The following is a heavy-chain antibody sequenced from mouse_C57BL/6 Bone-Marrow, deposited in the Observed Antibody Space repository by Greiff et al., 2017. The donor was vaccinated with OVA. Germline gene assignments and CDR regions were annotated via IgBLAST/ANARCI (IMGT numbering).Heavy chain of an antibody. D-gene: IGHD1-1*01. CDR2: ISDGGSYT. V-gene: IGHV5-4*01. CDR3: ARDPHYYGSSYWYFDV. CDR1: GFTFSSYA. Sequence: EVMLVESGGGLVKPGGSLKLSCAASGFTFSSYAMSWVRQTPEKRLEWVATISDGGSYTYYPDNVKGRFTISRDNAKNNRYLQMSHLKSEDTAMYYCARDPHYYGSSYWYFDVWGTGTTVTVSS. J-gene: IGHJ1*03.